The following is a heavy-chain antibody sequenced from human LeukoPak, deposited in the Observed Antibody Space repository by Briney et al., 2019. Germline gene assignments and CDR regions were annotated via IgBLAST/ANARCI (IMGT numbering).Heavy chain of an antibody. J-gene: IGHJ2*01. CDR1: GGSISSNFY. Sequence: PSETLSLTCAVSGGSISSNFYWGWVRQSPGIGLQWIATMYPPLYHGGNTFYSPSLKSRVTMSLDKSQNQFSLKLHSVTATDTAVYYCARRRQYDSSLFWNFDLWGRGTLVTVSS. CDR3: ARRRQYDSSLFWNFDL. V-gene: IGHV4-38-2*01. D-gene: IGHD6-6*01. CDR2: MYPPLYHGGNT.